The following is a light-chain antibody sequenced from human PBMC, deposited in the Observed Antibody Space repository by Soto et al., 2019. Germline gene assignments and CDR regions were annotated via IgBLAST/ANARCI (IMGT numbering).Light chain of an antibody. J-gene: IGKJ4*01. CDR3: DHQITSPPT. V-gene: IGKV3-15*01. CDR2: RAS. CDR1: QSLGRN. Sequence: EQVMTQKTATLAVWAGGKASLVCSARQSLGRNLAWYQQTPGQAPRLLIFRASSRATGVPASFIASGSGTRFTLAVSALLPDHSADQSCDHQITSPPTFGAGTKVDIK.